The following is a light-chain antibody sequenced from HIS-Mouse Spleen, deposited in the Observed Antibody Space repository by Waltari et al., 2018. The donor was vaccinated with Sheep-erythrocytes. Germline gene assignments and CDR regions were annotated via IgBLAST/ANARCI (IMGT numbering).Light chain of an antibody. CDR1: QDIDDD. J-gene: IGKJ4*01. CDR3: LQRDNFPLT. CDR2: EWT. V-gene: IGKV5-2*01. Sequence: ETTLTQSPAFMSATPGDKVNISCKASQDIDDDMNWYQQKPGEAAIFISREWTTLVPGLRYRFSCSGYATYFTLTINSIEAEYAAYYFCLQRDNFPLTFGGATKVEIK.